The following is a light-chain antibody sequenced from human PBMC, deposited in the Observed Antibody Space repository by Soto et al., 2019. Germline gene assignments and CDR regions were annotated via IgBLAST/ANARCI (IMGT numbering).Light chain of an antibody. Sequence: DIQMTQSPSSLSASVGDRVTLTCRASQDIRNELGWYQQKPGKAPKRLIYAASNLETGAPSRFSGSGSGTEFTLSISSLQPDDSASYYCQQYNSYSKTFGQGTKVDIK. J-gene: IGKJ1*01. CDR1: QDIRNE. CDR2: AAS. V-gene: IGKV1-17*01. CDR3: QQYNSYSKT.